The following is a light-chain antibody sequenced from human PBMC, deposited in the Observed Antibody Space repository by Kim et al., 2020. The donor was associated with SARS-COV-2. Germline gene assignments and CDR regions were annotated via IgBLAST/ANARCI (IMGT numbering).Light chain of an antibody. CDR1: QSVTTN. CDR2: GAY. CDR3: QQYSDWWT. Sequence: VSPGERPTPSCRASQSVTTNLAWYQQKPGQAPRLLIYGAYIRATGTPDRFSGSGSGTEFTLTISSLHSEDFAVYYCQQYSDWWTFGQGTKVDIK. V-gene: IGKV3-15*01. J-gene: IGKJ1*01.